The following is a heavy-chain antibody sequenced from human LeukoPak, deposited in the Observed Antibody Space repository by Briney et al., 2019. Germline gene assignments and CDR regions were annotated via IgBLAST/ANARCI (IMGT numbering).Heavy chain of an antibody. J-gene: IGHJ4*02. V-gene: IGHV7-4-1*02. D-gene: IGHD3-9*01. CDR1: GYTFTSYA. CDR3: ARDPRYLGYDILTGHGGDY. Sequence: GASVKVSCKASGYTFTSYAMNWVRQAPGQGLEWMGWINTNTGNPTYAQGFTGRFVFSLDTSVSTAYLQISSPKAEDTAVYYCARDPRYLGYDILTGHGGDYWGQGTLVTVSS. CDR2: INTNTGNP.